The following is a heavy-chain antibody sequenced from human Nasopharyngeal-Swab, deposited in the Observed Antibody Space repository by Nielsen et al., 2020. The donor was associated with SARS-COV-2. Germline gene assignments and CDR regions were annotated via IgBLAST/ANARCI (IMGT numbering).Heavy chain of an antibody. CDR3: ARLDIVAVPAAIDINYYYYYYMDV. Sequence: GGFLRLSCAASGFTFSSYEMNWVRQAPGKGLEWVSYISSSGSTIYYADSVKGRFTISRGNAKNSLYLQMNSLRAEDTAVYYCARLDIVAVPAAIDINYYYYYYMDVWGKGTTVTVSS. J-gene: IGHJ6*03. D-gene: IGHD2-2*01. CDR2: ISSSGSTI. V-gene: IGHV3-48*03. CDR1: GFTFSSYE.